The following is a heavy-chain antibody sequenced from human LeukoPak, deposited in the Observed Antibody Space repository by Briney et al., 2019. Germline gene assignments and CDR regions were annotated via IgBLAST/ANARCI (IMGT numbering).Heavy chain of an antibody. J-gene: IGHJ5*02. CDR3: ARGGWPNWFDP. D-gene: IGHD6-19*01. Sequence: GGSLRLSCAASGFTFSNYGMHWVRQAPGKGLEWVAVIWYDGGNKYYADSVKGRFTISRDNSKNTLYLQMNSLRAEDTAVYYCARGGWPNWFDPWGQGTLVTVSS. CDR1: GFTFSNYG. CDR2: IWYDGGNK. V-gene: IGHV3-33*01.